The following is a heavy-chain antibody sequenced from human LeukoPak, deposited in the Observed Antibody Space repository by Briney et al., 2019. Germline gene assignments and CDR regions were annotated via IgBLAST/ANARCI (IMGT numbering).Heavy chain of an antibody. CDR1: GFTFSSYS. Sequence: GGSLRLSCAASGFTFSSYSMNWVRQAPGKGLEWVSYISTSSSTIYCADSVKGRFTISRDNAKNSLYLQMNSLRAEDTAVYYCARGRLLWFGELNAGLDYWGQGTLVTVSS. D-gene: IGHD3-10*01. J-gene: IGHJ4*02. CDR3: ARGRLLWFGELNAGLDY. CDR2: ISTSSSTI. V-gene: IGHV3-48*01.